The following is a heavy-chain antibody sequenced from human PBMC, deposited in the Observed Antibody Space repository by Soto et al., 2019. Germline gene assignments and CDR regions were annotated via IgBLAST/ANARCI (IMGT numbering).Heavy chain of an antibody. CDR2: IIPIFGTA. J-gene: IGHJ6*02. CDR3: ARVSPSYSNYEPLSYYYGMDV. D-gene: IGHD4-4*01. Sequence: SVKVSCKASGGTFSSYAISWVRQAPGQGLEWMGGIIPIFGTANYAQKFQGRVTITADESTSTAYMELSSLRSEDTAVYYCARVSPSYSNYEPLSYYYGMDVWGQGTTVTVS. CDR1: GGTFSSYA. V-gene: IGHV1-69*13.